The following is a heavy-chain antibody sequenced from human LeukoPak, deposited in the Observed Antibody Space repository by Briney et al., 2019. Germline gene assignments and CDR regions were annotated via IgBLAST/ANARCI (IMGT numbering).Heavy chain of an antibody. V-gene: IGHV3-7*05. Sequence: PGGSLRLSCAASGFTFSSYWMSWVRQAPGKGLEWVANIKQDGSEKYYVDSVKGRFTISRDNAKNSLYLQMNSLRAEDTAVYYCARDLSREWGGGLNWFDPWGQGTLVTVSS. CDR2: IKQDGSEK. J-gene: IGHJ5*02. CDR3: ARDLSREWGGGLNWFDP. D-gene: IGHD3-3*01. CDR1: GFTFSSYW.